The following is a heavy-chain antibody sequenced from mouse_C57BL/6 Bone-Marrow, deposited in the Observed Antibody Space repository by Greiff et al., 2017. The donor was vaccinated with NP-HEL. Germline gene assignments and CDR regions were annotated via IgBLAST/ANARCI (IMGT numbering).Heavy chain of an antibody. CDR3: ARYPLYYYGSSYDN. Sequence: QVQLQQPGAELVKPGASVKLSCKASGYTFTSYWMHWVKQRPGQGLEWIGMIHPNSGSTNYNEKFKSKATLTVDKSSSTAYMQLSSLTSEDSAVYYCARYPLYYYGSSYDNWGQGTTLTVSS. CDR1: GYTFTSYW. CDR2: IHPNSGST. V-gene: IGHV1-64*01. J-gene: IGHJ2*01. D-gene: IGHD1-1*01.